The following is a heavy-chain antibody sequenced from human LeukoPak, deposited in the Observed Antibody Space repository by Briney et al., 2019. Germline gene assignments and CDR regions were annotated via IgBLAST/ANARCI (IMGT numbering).Heavy chain of an antibody. V-gene: IGHV3-21*01. CDR1: GFTFSSYS. J-gene: IGHJ4*02. D-gene: IGHD1-1*01. CDR3: ARGSEDVVGTGFDY. CDR2: ISSSSSYI. Sequence: GGSLRLSCAASGFTFSSYSMNWVRQAPGKGLEWVSSISSSSSYIYYADSVKGRFTISRDNAKNSLYLQMNGLRAEDTAVYYCARGSEDVVGTGFDYWGQGTLVTVSS.